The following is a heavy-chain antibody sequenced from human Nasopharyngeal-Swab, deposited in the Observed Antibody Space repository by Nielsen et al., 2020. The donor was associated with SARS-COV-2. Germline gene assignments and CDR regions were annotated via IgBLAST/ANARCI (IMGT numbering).Heavy chain of an antibody. D-gene: IGHD3-3*01. CDR3: ARESFGVVMDH. CDR2: ISGSGGST. Sequence: GESLKISCAASGFTFSSYAMSWVRQAPGKGLEWVSAISGSGGSTYYADSVKGRFTISRDNSKNTLYLQMNSLRAEDTAVYYCARESFGVVMDHWGQGTLVTVSS. J-gene: IGHJ1*01. V-gene: IGHV3-23*01. CDR1: GFTFSSYA.